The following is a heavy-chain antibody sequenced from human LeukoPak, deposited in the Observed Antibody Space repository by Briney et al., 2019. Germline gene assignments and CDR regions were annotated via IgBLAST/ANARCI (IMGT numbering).Heavy chain of an antibody. D-gene: IGHD1-26*01. J-gene: IGHJ4*02. V-gene: IGHV1-18*04. CDR3: ARDWEYYFDY. Sequence: ASVKVSCKASGYTFTGYYMHWVRQAPGQGLEWMGWISAYNGNTNYAQKLQGRVTMTTDTSTSTAYMELRSLRSDDTAVYYCARDWEYYFDYWGQGTLVTVSS. CDR2: ISAYNGNT. CDR1: GYTFTGYY.